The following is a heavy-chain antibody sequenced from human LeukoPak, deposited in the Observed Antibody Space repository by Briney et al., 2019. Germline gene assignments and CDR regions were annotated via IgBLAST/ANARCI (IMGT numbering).Heavy chain of an antibody. CDR2: INPSGGST. D-gene: IGHD2-2*01. V-gene: IGHV1-46*01. CDR1: GYTFTSYY. J-gene: IGHJ6*02. Sequence: ASVKVPCKASGYTFTSYYMHWVRQASGQGLEWMGIINPSGGSTSYAQKFQGRVTMTRDTSTSTVYMELSSLRSEDTAVYYCARSGVRDCSSTSCPARYYYYGMDVWGQGTTVTVSS. CDR3: ARSGVRDCSSTSCPARYYYYGMDV.